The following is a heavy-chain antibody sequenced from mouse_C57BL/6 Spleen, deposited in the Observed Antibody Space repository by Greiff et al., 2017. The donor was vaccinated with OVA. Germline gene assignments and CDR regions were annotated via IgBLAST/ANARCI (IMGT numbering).Heavy chain of an antibody. V-gene: IGHV7-1*01. CDR1: GFTFSDFY. J-gene: IGHJ1*03. CDR2: SRNKANDYTT. Sequence: DVKLVESGGGLVQSGRSLRLSCATSGFTFSDFYMEWVRQAPGKGLEWIAASRNKANDYTTEYSASVKGRFIVSRDTSQSILYLQMNALRAEDTAIYYCARDPGDWYFDVWGTGTTVTVSS. D-gene: IGHD4-1*01. CDR3: ARDPGDWYFDV.